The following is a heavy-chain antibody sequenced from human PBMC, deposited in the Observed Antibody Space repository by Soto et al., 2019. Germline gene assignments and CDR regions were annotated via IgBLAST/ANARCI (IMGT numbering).Heavy chain of an antibody. D-gene: IGHD3-3*01. CDR1: GGSISSSSYY. CDR3: ARHQTQYYDFWSGYYS. Sequence: PSETLSLTCTVSGGSISSSSYYWGWLRQPPGKGLEWIGSIYYSGSTYYNPSLKSRVTISVDTSKNQFSLKLSSVTAADTAVYYCARHQTQYYDFWSGYYSWGQGTLVTVSS. CDR2: IYYSGST. J-gene: IGHJ5*02. V-gene: IGHV4-39*01.